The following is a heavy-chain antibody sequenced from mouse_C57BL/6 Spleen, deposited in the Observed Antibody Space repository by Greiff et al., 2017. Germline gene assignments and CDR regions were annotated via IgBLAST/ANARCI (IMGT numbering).Heavy chain of an antibody. Sequence: EVHLVESGPVLVKPGASVKMSCKASGYTFTDYYMNWVKQSHGKSLEWIGVINPYNGGTSYNQKFKGKATLTVDKSSSTAYMELNSLTSEDSAVYYCARGYYGSRRGYAMDYWGQGTSVTVSS. V-gene: IGHV1-19*01. CDR1: GYTFTDYY. CDR2: INPYNGGT. CDR3: ARGYYGSRRGYAMDY. D-gene: IGHD1-1*01. J-gene: IGHJ4*01.